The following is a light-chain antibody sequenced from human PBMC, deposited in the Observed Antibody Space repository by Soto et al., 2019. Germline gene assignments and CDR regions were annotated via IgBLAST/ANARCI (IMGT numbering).Light chain of an antibody. J-gene: IGKJ1*01. CDR1: QSISTW. V-gene: IGKV1-5*01. CDR2: DAS. Sequence: DIQMTQSPSTLSAYVGDRVTFTCRASQSISTWLAWYQQKPGKAPKLLIYDASSLQSDVPSRFSVSGSGTEFTLTISGLQTDDFASYYCQQYMNDVTCGQGTKVEIK. CDR3: QQYMNDVT.